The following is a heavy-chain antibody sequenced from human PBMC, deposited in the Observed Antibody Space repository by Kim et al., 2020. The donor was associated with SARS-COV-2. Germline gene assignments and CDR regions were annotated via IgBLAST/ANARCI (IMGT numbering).Heavy chain of an antibody. CDR3: ARENSYGSEYYYYYYGMDV. Sequence: GRFTISRDNAKNTLYLQMNRRRAEDTAVYYCARENSYGSEYYYYYYGMDVWGQGTTVTVSS. J-gene: IGHJ6*02. V-gene: IGHV3-74*01. D-gene: IGHD5-18*01.